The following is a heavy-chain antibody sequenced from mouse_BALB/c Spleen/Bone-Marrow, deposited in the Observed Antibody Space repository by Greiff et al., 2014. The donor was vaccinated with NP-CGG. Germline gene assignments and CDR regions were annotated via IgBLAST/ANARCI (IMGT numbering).Heavy chain of an antibody. J-gene: IGHJ2*01. V-gene: IGHV1-20*02. CDR2: INPYNGDT. Sequence: VQLKESGPELVKPGASVKISCKASGYSFTGYFMNWVMQSHGKSLEWIGRINPYNGDTFYNQKFKGKATLTVDTSSSTAHMELRSLASEDSAVYYCARSGYYGSSYFDYWGQGTTLTVSS. D-gene: IGHD1-1*01. CDR1: GYSFTGYF. CDR3: ARSGYYGSSYFDY.